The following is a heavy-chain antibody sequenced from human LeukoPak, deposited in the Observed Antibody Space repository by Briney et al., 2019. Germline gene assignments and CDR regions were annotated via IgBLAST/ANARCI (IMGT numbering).Heavy chain of an antibody. V-gene: IGHV4-34*01. J-gene: IGHJ4*02. CDR2: INHSGST. CDR3: ASISHLDY. CDR1: GGSISSYY. Sequence: SETLSLTCTVSGGSISSYYWSWIRQPPGKGLEWIGEINHSGSTNYNPSLKSRVTISVDTSKNQFSLKLSSVTAADTAVYYCASISHLDYWGQGTLVTVSS.